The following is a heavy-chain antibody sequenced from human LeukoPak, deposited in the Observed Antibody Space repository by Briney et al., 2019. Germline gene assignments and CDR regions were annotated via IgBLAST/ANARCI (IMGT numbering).Heavy chain of an antibody. D-gene: IGHD3-3*01. CDR1: GYTFTSYG. V-gene: IGHV1-18*01. J-gene: IGHJ6*03. CDR3: ANLVNYDFWSGDMDV. Sequence: ASVKVSCKASGYTFTSYGISWVRQAPGQGLEWMGWISANNGNTNYAQKLQGRVTMTTDTSASTAYMELSSLRSEDTAVYYCANLVNYDFWSGDMDVWGKGTTVTVSS. CDR2: ISANNGNT.